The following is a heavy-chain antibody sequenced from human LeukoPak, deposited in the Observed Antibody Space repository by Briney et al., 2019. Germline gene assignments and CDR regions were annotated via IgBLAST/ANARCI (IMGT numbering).Heavy chain of an antibody. D-gene: IGHD2-2*01. V-gene: IGHV5-51*01. Sequence: GESLKFSCKGSGYSFTNYWIGWVRQMPGKGLEWMGIIYPGDSDTRYNPSFQGQVTISADKSISTAYVQWSSLKASDTAIYYCARRSSEDFPDYWGQGTQVTVSS. CDR1: GYSFTNYW. CDR2: IYPGDSDT. J-gene: IGHJ4*02. CDR3: ARRSSEDFPDY.